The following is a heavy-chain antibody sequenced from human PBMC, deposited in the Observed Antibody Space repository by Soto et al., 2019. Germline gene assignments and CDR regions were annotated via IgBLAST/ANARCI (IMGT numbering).Heavy chain of an antibody. CDR2: ISSNGDVT. V-gene: IGHV3-64D*08. CDR3: VKERISRWYHFDY. D-gene: IGHD6-19*01. J-gene: IGHJ4*02. Sequence: GESLKISCSASGFTFSNYAMHWVRQTPGKGLQYVSGISSNGDVTYYADSVKGRFIISRDNSRNTLDLQMYNLRTEDTAVYYCVKERISRWYHFDYWGQGSQVTVSS. CDR1: GFTFSNYA.